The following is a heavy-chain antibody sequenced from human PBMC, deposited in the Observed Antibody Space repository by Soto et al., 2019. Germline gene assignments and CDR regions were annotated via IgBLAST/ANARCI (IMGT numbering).Heavy chain of an antibody. Sequence: QVQLVESGGGVVQPGRSLRLSCAASGFTFSSYGMHWVRQAPGKGLEWVAVIWYDGSNKYYADSVKGRFTISRDNSKNTLYLQMNSLRAEATAVYYCARDLRSSGWYWEGYYYGMDVWGQGTTVTVSS. J-gene: IGHJ6*02. CDR3: ARDLRSSGWYWEGYYYGMDV. V-gene: IGHV3-33*01. CDR1: GFTFSSYG. CDR2: IWYDGSNK. D-gene: IGHD6-19*01.